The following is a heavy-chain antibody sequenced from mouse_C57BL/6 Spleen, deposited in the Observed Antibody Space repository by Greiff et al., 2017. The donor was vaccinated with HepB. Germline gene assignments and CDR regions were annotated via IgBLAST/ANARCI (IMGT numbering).Heavy chain of an antibody. Sequence: VHLQESGAELVKPGASVKLSCKASGYTFTEYTIHWVKQRSGQGLEWIGWFYPGSGSIKYNEKFKDKATLTADKSSSTVYMELSRLTSEDSAVYFCARHEEGYSNYVFYAMDYWGQGTSVTVSS. CDR3: ARHEEGYSNYVFYAMDY. CDR2: FYPGSGSI. D-gene: IGHD2-5*01. CDR1: GYTFTEYT. V-gene: IGHV1-62-2*01. J-gene: IGHJ4*01.